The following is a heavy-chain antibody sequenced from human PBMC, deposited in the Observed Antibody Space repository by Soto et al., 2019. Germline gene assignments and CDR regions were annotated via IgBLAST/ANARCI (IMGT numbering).Heavy chain of an antibody. Sequence: SETLSLTCAVSGGSISSSNWWSWVRQPPGKGLEWIGEIYHSGSTNYNPSLESRVTISVDKSKNQFSLELSSVTAADTAVYYCACRPADSSYYYYGMDVWGQGTTVTV. J-gene: IGHJ6*02. CDR1: GGSISSSNW. V-gene: IGHV4-4*02. CDR2: IYHSGST. CDR3: ACRPADSSYYYYGMDV. D-gene: IGHD2-2*01.